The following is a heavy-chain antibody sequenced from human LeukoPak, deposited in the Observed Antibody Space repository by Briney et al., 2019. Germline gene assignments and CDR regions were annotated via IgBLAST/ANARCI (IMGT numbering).Heavy chain of an antibody. V-gene: IGHV3-7*01. CDR1: GFPFSSYW. CDR3: ARQLGGSGSY. D-gene: IGHD3-10*01. CDR2: IKQDGSEK. Sequence: GGSLRLSCVASGFPFSSYWMTWVRQAPGKGLEWVANIKQDGSEKYYVDSVKGRFAISRDNAKNSVYLQMNSLRAEDTAVCYCARQLGGSGSYWGQGTLVTVSS. J-gene: IGHJ4*02.